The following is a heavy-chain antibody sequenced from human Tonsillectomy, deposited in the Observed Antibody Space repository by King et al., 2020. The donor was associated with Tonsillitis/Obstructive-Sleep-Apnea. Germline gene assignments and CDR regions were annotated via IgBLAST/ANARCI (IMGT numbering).Heavy chain of an antibody. CDR3: ATRVGYTSGRYWFDP. CDR1: GASINDYY. CDR2: IYYSGST. D-gene: IGHD6-25*01. J-gene: IGHJ5*02. V-gene: IGHV4-59*01. Sequence: QLQESGPGLVKPSETLSLTCTVSGASINDYYWTWLRQPPGKGLEWIGYIYYSGSTNYNPSLKSRVTMSLDSSKNQFSLKLSSVTAADTAVYFCATRVGYTSGRYWFDPWGQGTLVTVSS.